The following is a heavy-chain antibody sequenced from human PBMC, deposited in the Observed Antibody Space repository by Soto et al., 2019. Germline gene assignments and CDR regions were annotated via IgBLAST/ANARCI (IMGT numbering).Heavy chain of an antibody. J-gene: IGHJ4*02. D-gene: IGHD2-8*02. CDR2: VNHSGST. V-gene: IGHV4-34*01. CDR1: GGSFSGYY. Sequence: QVQLQQWGAGLLKPSETLSLTCAVYGGSFSGYYWCWIRQPPGTGLQGFEEVNHSGSTNYNPSLKSRVTISVDASKNQFPLKLTSVTAAGTAVYYCARDKITGLFDYWCQGTLVTVSS. CDR3: ARDKITGLFDY.